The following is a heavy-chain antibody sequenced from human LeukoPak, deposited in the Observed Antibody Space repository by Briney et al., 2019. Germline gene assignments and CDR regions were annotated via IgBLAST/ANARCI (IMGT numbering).Heavy chain of an antibody. D-gene: IGHD5-18*01. CDR2: ISSSSSYI. J-gene: IGHJ3*02. CDR3: ARDGLDTAMVTFADFDI. Sequence: GGSLRLSCAASGFTFSSYSMNWVRQAPGKGLEWVSSISSSSSYIYYADSVKGRFTISRDNAKNSLYLQMNSLRAEDTAVYYCARDGLDTAMVTFADFDIWGQGTMVTVSS. CDR1: GFTFSSYS. V-gene: IGHV3-21*01.